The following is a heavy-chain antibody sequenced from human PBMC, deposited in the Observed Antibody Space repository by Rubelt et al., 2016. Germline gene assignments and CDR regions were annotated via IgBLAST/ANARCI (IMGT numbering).Heavy chain of an antibody. Sequence: QVQLQESGPGLVKPSETLSLTCTVSGGSISSYYWSWIRQPPGKGLEWIGYIYYSGSTNYNPSLKSRVTISVDTSKNQFSLKLSAVTAADTAVYYCARDDSGYDGFDYWGQGTLVTVSS. CDR3: ARDDSGYDGFDY. CDR1: GGSISSYY. V-gene: IGHV4-59*12. J-gene: IGHJ4*02. CDR2: IYYSGST. D-gene: IGHD5-12*01.